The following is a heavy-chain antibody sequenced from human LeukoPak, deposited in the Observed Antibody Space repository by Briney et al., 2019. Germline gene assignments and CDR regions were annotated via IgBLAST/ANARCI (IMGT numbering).Heavy chain of an antibody. CDR2: ISAYNGNT. CDR1: GYTFTSYG. J-gene: IGHJ4*02. V-gene: IGHV1-18*01. CDR3: ARDQVRLGELSLTPDY. Sequence: ASVKVSYKASGYTFTSYGISWVRQAPGQGLEWMGWISAYNGNTNYAQKLQGRLTMTTDTSTSTAYMELRSLRSDDTAVYYCARDQVRLGELSLTPDYWGQGTLVTVSS. D-gene: IGHD3-16*02.